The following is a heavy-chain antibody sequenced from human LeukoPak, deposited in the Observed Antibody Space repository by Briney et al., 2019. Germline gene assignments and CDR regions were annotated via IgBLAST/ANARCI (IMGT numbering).Heavy chain of an antibody. CDR3: ARGVDTSGVDY. J-gene: IGHJ4*02. Sequence: PGGSLRLSCAASGFTFSTYGMHWVRQAPGKGLEWVAVIWFDGTIKFYADSVKGRFTISRDNSKNTLYLQMNSLRAEDTGVYYCARGVDTSGVDYWGQGTLVTVSS. CDR1: GFTFSTYG. V-gene: IGHV3-33*01. D-gene: IGHD3-22*01. CDR2: IWFDGTIK.